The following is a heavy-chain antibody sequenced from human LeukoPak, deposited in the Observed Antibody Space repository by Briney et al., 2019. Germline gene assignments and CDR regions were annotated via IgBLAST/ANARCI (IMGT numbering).Heavy chain of an antibody. CDR2: ISAYNGNT. J-gene: IGHJ4*02. Sequence: ASGKVSCKASGYTFTSYGISWVRQAPGQGLEWMGWISAYNGNTNYAQKLQGRVTMTTDTSTSTAYMELRSLRSDDTAVYYCARDGRDIVVVPAAMDYWGQGTLVTVSS. CDR1: GYTFTSYG. V-gene: IGHV1-18*01. CDR3: ARDGRDIVVVPAAMDY. D-gene: IGHD2-2*01.